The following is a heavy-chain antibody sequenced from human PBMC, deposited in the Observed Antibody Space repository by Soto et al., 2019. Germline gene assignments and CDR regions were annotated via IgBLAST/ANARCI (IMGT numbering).Heavy chain of an antibody. CDR1: NGSISSDNW. J-gene: IGHJ4*02. D-gene: IGHD2-15*01. CDR3: ARGGGCLFDY. Sequence: QVQLQESGPGLVKPSGALSLTCAVSNGSISSDNWWSWVRQPPGKGLEWIGEIFHSGTTNYNPSLKSRITISVDKSKNQSSREMNSVTAADTAVYYCARGGGCLFDYGGKGTLVTVPS. CDR2: IFHSGTT. V-gene: IGHV4-4*02.